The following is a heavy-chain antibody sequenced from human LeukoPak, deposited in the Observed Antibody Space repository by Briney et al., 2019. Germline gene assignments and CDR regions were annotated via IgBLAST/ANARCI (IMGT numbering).Heavy chain of an antibody. CDR3: ARAKALWFGELRGAFDI. CDR2: ISYDGSNK. J-gene: IGHJ3*02. Sequence: GGSLKLSCAASGFTFSSYAMHWVRQAPGKGLEWVAVISYDGSNKYYADSVKGRFTISRDNSKNTLYLQMNSLRAEDTAVYYCARAKALWFGELRGAFDIWGQGTMVTVSS. CDR1: GFTFSSYA. V-gene: IGHV3-30-3*01. D-gene: IGHD3-10*01.